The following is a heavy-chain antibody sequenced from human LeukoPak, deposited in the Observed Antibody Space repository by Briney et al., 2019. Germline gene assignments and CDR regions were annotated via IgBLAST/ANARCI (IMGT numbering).Heavy chain of an antibody. Sequence: SETPSLTCAVYGGSFSGYYWSWIRQPPGKGLEWIGEINHSGSTNYNPSLKSRVTISVDTSKNQFSLKLSSVTAADTAVYYCARGRNYDSSGYYYSPPPIDYWGQGTLVTVSS. D-gene: IGHD3-22*01. CDR2: INHSGST. CDR1: GGSFSGYY. CDR3: ARGRNYDSSGYYYSPPPIDY. V-gene: IGHV4-34*01. J-gene: IGHJ4*02.